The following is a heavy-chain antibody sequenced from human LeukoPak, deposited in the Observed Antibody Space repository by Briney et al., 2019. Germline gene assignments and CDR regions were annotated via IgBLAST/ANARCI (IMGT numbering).Heavy chain of an antibody. Sequence: AGGSLRLSCAASGFTFSSYSMNWVRQAPGKGLEWVSSISSSSSYIYYADSVKGRFTISRDNAKNSLYLQMNSLRAEDTAVYYCASSYSSGWYRATNDYWGQGALVTVSS. D-gene: IGHD6-19*01. CDR2: ISSSSSYI. CDR1: GFTFSSYS. CDR3: ASSYSSGWYRATNDY. V-gene: IGHV3-21*01. J-gene: IGHJ4*02.